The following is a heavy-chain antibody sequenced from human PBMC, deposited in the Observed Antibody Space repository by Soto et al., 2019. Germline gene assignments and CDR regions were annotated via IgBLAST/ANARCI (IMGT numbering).Heavy chain of an antibody. CDR2: IIPIFGTA. J-gene: IGHJ4*02. CDR3: ARTVVVVAARNYFDY. V-gene: IGHV1-69*01. Sequence: QVQLVPSGAEVKKPGSSVNVSCTASGGTFSSYAISWVRHAPGQGLEWMGGIIPIFGTANYAQKFQGRVTITADESTSTGYMELSSLRSEDTAVYYCARTVVVVAARNYFDYWGKGPLVTVYS. D-gene: IGHD2-15*01. CDR1: GGTFSSYA.